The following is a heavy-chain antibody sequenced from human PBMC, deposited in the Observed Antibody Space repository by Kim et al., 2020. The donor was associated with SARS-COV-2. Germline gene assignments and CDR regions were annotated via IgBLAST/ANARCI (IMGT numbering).Heavy chain of an antibody. V-gene: IGHV4-61*01. J-gene: IGHJ4*02. CDR1: GGSVSSGSYF. CDR3: ARAPNDFWSGYPYYFDY. D-gene: IGHD3-3*01. Sequence: SETLSLTCTVSGGSVSSGSYFWSWIRQPPGKGLEWIGYIYYSGNTNDNPSLKSRVTMSVDTSKNQFSLKLRSVTAADTAVYYCARAPNDFWSGYPYYFDYWGQGTLVTVSS. CDR2: IYYSGNT.